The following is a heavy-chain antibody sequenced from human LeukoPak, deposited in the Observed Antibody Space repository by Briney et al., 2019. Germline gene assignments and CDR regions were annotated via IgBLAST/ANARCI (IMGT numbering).Heavy chain of an antibody. D-gene: IGHD2-2*01. CDR1: GGSISGGSAY. V-gene: IGHV4-31*03. J-gene: IGHJ4*02. Sequence: SETLSLTCTVSGGSISGGSAYWGWIRQHPGKGLEWIGNIYYSGSTYYNPSLKSRLTISLDTSKNQFFLKLSSVTAADTALYYCARELPVVTSCCYDYWGQGTLVTVSS. CDR3: ARELPVVTSCCYDY. CDR2: IYYSGST.